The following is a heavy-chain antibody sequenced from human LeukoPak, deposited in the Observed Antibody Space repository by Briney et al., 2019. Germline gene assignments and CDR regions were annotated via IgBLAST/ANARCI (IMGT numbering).Heavy chain of an antibody. J-gene: IGHJ3*02. CDR3: ARAGTHSDAFDI. D-gene: IGHD3-3*02. CDR1: GGSISSGGYY. Sequence: PSEILSLTCTVSGGSISSGGYYWSWIRQPPGKGLEWIGYIYHSGSTYYNPSLKSRVTISVDRSKNQFSLKLSSVTAADTAVYYCARAGTHSDAFDIWGQGTMVTVSS. V-gene: IGHV4-30-2*01. CDR2: IYHSGST.